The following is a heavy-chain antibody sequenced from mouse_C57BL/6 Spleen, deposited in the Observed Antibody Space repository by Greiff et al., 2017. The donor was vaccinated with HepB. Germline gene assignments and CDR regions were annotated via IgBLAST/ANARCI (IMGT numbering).Heavy chain of an antibody. CDR3: AKGYSNYAAMDY. Sequence: VMLVESGPELVKPGASVKISCKASGYAFSSSWMNWVKQRPGKGLEWIGRIYPGDGDTNYNGKFKGKATLTADKSSSTAYMQLSSLTSEDSAVYVCAKGYSNYAAMDYWGQGTSVTVSS. V-gene: IGHV1-82*01. J-gene: IGHJ4*01. CDR1: GYAFSSSW. CDR2: IYPGDGDT. D-gene: IGHD2-5*01.